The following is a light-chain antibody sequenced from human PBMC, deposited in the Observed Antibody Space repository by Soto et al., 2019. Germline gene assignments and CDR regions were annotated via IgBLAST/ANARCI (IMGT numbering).Light chain of an antibody. CDR3: QQYNAWPSLT. J-gene: IGKJ4*02. Sequence: EIVMTQSPGTLSVSPGERATLSCRASQSVSSRLAWYQQKPGQAPSLLIYGASTRAAGIPARFSGSGSGTEFTLTITSLQSEDVAVYYCQQYNAWPSLTFGGGTKGEIK. V-gene: IGKV3-15*01. CDR1: QSVSSR. CDR2: GAS.